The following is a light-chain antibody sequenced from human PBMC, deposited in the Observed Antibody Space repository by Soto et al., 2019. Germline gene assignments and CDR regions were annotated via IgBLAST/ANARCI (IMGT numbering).Light chain of an antibody. V-gene: IGKV3-15*01. J-gene: IGKJ4*01. CDR1: QSVSSN. Sequence: EIVMTQSPATLSVSPGERATLSCRASQSVSSNLAWYQQKPGQAPRLLIYGASTRATGIPARFSGSGSGTEFTLTIRSLQSEDFAVYSCQQYNNWPLTFGGGTKVEI. CDR2: GAS. CDR3: QQYNNWPLT.